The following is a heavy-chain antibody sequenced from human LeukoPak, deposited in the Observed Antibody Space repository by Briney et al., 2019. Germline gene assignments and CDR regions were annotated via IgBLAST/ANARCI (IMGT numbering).Heavy chain of an antibody. J-gene: IGHJ5*02. D-gene: IGHD2-15*01. CDR2: IYYSRSN. CDR1: GGSFSSHY. CDR3: ARVVVAAIGRGWFDP. V-gene: IGHV4-59*11. Sequence: PSETLSLTCTASGGSFSSHYWSWIRQPPGKGLEWIGYIYYSRSNNYNPSLKSRVTISVDTSKNQFSLKLSSVTAADTAVYYCARVVVAAIGRGWFDPWGQGTLVTVSS.